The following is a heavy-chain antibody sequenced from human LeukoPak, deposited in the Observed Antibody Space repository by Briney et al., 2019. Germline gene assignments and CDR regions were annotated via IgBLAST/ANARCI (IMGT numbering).Heavy chain of an antibody. J-gene: IGHJ4*02. Sequence: GGSMRLSCAASGFILNNHAMTWVRQAPGKGLQWISVISGSGRTIEYEDSVKGRFTISRDNSKNTVSLQMNNLRVEDTAIYYCAKNVVVKRYIDYWGQGTLVTVSS. CDR3: AKNVVVKRYIDY. D-gene: IGHD2-15*01. CDR2: ISGSGRTI. CDR1: GFILNNHA. V-gene: IGHV3-23*01.